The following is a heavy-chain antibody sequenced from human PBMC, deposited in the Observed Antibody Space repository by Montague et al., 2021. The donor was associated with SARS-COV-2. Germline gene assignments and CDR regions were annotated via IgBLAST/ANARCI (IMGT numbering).Heavy chain of an antibody. V-gene: IGHV2-70*01. CDR1: GFSLSTSGMC. D-gene: IGHD3-22*01. J-gene: IGHJ4*02. CDR3: ARYYYDSSGYYYFDY. Sequence: PALVKPTQTLTLTCTFSGFSLSTSGMCVSWIRQPPGKALEWLALIDWDDDKYYSTSLKTRPTISKDTSKNQVVLTMTNMDPVDTATYYCARYYYDSSGYYYFDYWGQGTLVTVSS. CDR2: IDWDDDK.